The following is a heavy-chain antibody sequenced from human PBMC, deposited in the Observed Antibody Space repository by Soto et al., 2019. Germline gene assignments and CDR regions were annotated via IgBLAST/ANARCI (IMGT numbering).Heavy chain of an antibody. Sequence: ASVKVSCKASGYTFSIHGITWLRQAPGQGLEWMGWINTDNGNTDYAQKLQGRLTMTTDTSTSTAYMELRSLRSDDTAVYYCARAGSGNYYEGDYWGQGTPVTVSS. CDR1: GYTFSIHG. V-gene: IGHV1-18*01. CDR3: ARAGSGNYYEGDY. CDR2: INTDNGNT. D-gene: IGHD1-26*01. J-gene: IGHJ4*02.